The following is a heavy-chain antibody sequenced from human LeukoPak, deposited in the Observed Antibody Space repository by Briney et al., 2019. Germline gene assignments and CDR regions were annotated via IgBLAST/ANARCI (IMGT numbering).Heavy chain of an antibody. CDR1: GFTFSNYS. CDR2: ITFSATYI. D-gene: IGHD1-14*01. V-gene: IGHV3-21*03. J-gene: IGHJ4*02. Sequence: PGGSLRLSCPSSGFTFSNYSMNWVRQAPGKGLEWVSSITFSATYIYYPDSLKDRFTVSSHNTKHSLYLQTNSQTADDTPIDYFPRDRSAGTSGGWFVTWGQGTLVSVSS. CDR3: PRDRSAGTSGGWFVT.